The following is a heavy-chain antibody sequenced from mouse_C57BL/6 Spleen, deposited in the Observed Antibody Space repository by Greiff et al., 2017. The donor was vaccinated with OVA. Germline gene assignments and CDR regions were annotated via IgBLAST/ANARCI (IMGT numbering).Heavy chain of an antibody. D-gene: IGHD2-4*01. J-gene: IGHJ2*01. Sequence: VKLVESGAELVKPGASVKISCKASGYAFSSYWMNWVKQRPGQGLEWIGQIYPGDGDPNSNGKFKGKATLTADKSSSTAYMQLSSLTSEDSAVYFCARSGDDDGGGYWGQGTTLTVSS. CDR1: GYAFSSYW. V-gene: IGHV1-80*01. CDR2: IYPGDGDP. CDR3: ARSGDDDGGGY.